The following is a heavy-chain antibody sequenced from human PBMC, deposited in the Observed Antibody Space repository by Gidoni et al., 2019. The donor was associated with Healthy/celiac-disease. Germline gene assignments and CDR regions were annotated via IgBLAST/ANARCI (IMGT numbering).Heavy chain of an antibody. D-gene: IGHD3-10*01. J-gene: IGHJ6*02. CDR3: ARGIYYGSGSSNTYYYYYGMDV. CDR1: GYTFTSYD. CDR2: MNPNRCYT. Sequence: QVQMVPPEPEGKKPGASGTVYCKATGYTFTSYDINRVRQAAGQGLAWLGWMNPNRCYTGYAQTFPGRVPITRNSSISTAYMELSSLRSEDTAVYYCARGIYYGSGSSNTYYYYYGMDVWGQGTTVTVSS. V-gene: IGHV1-8*01.